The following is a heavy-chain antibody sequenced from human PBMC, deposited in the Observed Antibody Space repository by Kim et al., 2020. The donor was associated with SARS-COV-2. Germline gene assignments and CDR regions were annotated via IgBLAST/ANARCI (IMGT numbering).Heavy chain of an antibody. J-gene: IGHJ4*02. V-gene: IGHV4-59*13. D-gene: IGHD4-17*01. CDR2: IYYSGST. CDR1: GGSISSYY. CDR3: ARVPGTVNPTPYYFDY. Sequence: SETLSLTCTVSGGSISSYYWSWIRQPPGKGLEWIGYIYYSGSTNYNPSLKSRVTISVDTSKNQFSLKLSSVTAADTAVYYCARVPGTVNPTPYYFDYWGQGTLVTVSS.